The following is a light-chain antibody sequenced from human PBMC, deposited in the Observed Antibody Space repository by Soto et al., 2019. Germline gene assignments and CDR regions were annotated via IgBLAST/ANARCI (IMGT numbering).Light chain of an antibody. CDR3: QQYHNWPIT. V-gene: IGKV3-15*01. CDR1: QSVSSN. Sequence: EIVMTQSPATLSVSPGERAPLSCRASQSVSSNLAWHQQKPGQAPRILMYDASTRATGIPARFRGSGSGTEFTLTISSLQSEDFAVYYCQQYHNWPITFGQGTRLEIK. J-gene: IGKJ5*01. CDR2: DAS.